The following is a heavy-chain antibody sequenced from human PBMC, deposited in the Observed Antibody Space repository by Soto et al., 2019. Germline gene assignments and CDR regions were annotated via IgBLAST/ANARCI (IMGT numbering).Heavy chain of an antibody. Sequence: GGSLRLSCAASGFTFSSYWMHWVRQAPGKGLVWVSRIKSDGSRTSSADSVKGRFTVSRDNAKNSLYLQINSLRAEDTAVYYCAKGPYYDRSGPLIDSYYGMDVWGQGTTVTVS. CDR1: GFTFSSYW. D-gene: IGHD3-22*01. CDR3: AKGPYYDRSGPLIDSYYGMDV. V-gene: IGHV3-74*01. J-gene: IGHJ6*02. CDR2: IKSDGSRT.